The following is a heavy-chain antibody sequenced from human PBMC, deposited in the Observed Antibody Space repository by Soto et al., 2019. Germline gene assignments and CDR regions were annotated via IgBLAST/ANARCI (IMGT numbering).Heavy chain of an antibody. CDR2: IATYNSNR. J-gene: IGHJ5*02. V-gene: IGHV1-18*01. CDR3: AGVLRGVVNWFDP. Sequence: HLVQSGPEVKKPGASITVSCKTSGDTFTNFGLSWVRQAPGQGLEWMGWIATYNSNRNYAQKFRGGLTLTTAPWTITAYMEVKSRGYDDTAVYYCAGVLRGVVNWFDPWGQGPLVTVSS. D-gene: IGHD3-10*01. CDR1: GDTFTNFG.